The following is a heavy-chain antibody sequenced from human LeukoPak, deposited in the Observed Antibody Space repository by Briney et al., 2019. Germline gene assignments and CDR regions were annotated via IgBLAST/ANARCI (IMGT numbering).Heavy chain of an antibody. V-gene: IGHV3-7*01. Sequence: GGSLRLSCAASGFTFSSYWMSWVRQAPGKGLEGVANIKQDGSEKYYVDSVKGGFTISRDNAKNSLYVQMNSLRAEDTAVYYCARDRYRGSYDYWGQGTLVTVSS. CDR3: ARDRYRGSYDY. J-gene: IGHJ4*02. CDR1: GFTFSSYW. CDR2: IKQDGSEK. D-gene: IGHD1-26*01.